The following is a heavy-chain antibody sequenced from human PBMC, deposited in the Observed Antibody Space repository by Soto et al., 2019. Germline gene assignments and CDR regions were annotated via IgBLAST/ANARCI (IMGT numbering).Heavy chain of an antibody. CDR3: ARTADSSSPFDAFDI. Sequence: GESLKISCKGSGYSFTSYWIGWVRQMPGKGLEWMGIIYPGDSDTRYSPSFQGQVTISADKSISTAYLQWSSLKASDTAMYYCARTADSSSPFDAFDIWGPGTMVTVSS. V-gene: IGHV5-51*01. J-gene: IGHJ3*02. D-gene: IGHD6-13*01. CDR1: GYSFTSYW. CDR2: IYPGDSDT.